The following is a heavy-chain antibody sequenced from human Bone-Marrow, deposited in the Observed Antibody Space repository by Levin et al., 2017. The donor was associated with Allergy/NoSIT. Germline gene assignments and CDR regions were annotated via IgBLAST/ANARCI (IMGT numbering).Heavy chain of an antibody. CDR1: GYSFTDYG. D-gene: IGHD6-19*01. Sequence: LGESLKISCRASGYSFTDYGITWVRQAPGQGPEWMGWISASTGNRDYIQKFQGRVTMTTDTSTNTAYMEMRSLRSDDTAVYYCARVHGTLQWLPDYWGQGTQVTVSS. V-gene: IGHV1-18*01. CDR2: ISASTGNR. J-gene: IGHJ4*02. CDR3: ARVHGTLQWLPDY.